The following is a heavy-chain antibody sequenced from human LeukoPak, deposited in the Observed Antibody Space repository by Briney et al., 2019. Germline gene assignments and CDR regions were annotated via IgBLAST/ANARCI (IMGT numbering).Heavy chain of an antibody. CDR3: ARSPDYGDYPFDY. D-gene: IGHD4-17*01. CDR1: GYTFSGYY. Sequence: ASVKVSCKASGYTFSGYYIHWVRQAPGQGLEWMGWINPNSGGTNYAQKFQGRVTMTRDTSISTAYMELSRLRSDDTAVYYCARSPDYGDYPFDYWGQGTLVTVSS. CDR2: INPNSGGT. J-gene: IGHJ4*02. V-gene: IGHV1-2*02.